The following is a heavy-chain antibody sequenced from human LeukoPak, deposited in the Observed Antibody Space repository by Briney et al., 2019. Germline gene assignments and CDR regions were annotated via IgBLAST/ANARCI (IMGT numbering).Heavy chain of an antibody. V-gene: IGHV4-34*01. CDR2: INHSGST. J-gene: IGHJ4*02. CDR1: GGSFSGYY. D-gene: IGHD3-22*01. Sequence: SETLSLSCAVYGGSFSGYYWSWIRQPPGKGLEWIGEINHSGSTNYNPSLKSRVTISVDTSKNQFSLKLSSVTAADTAVYYCARGLRGMIVPGGQGTLVTVSS. CDR3: ARGLRGMIVP.